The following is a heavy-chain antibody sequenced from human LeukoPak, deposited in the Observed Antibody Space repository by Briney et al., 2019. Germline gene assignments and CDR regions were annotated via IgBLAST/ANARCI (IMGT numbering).Heavy chain of an antibody. V-gene: IGHV1-69*05. J-gene: IGHJ4*01. CDR2: IIPIFGTA. Sequence: SVKVSCKASGGTFSSYAINWVRQAPGQGLEWMARIIPIFGTANYAQKFQGRVTITTDESTSTAYMELSSLRSEDTAVYYCSKWTYSTSSYYYDISVYQGLYYFVYSGHRTLVTVSS. D-gene: IGHD3-22*01. CDR1: GGTFSSYA. CDR3: SKWTYSTSSYYYDISVYQGLYYFVY.